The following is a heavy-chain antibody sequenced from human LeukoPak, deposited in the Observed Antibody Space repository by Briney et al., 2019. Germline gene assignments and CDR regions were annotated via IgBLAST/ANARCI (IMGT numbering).Heavy chain of an antibody. Sequence: SETLSLTCTVSGGSISSSSYYWGWIRQPPGKELEWVGSIYYRGSIYYNPSLKSRVTISVDTSKNHFSLKLSSVTAADTAVYYCARQGCSSTTCYLFALYAFDIWGQGTMVTVSS. D-gene: IGHD2-2*01. V-gene: IGHV4-39*01. CDR3: ARQGCSSTTCYLFALYAFDI. J-gene: IGHJ3*02. CDR2: IYYRGSI. CDR1: GGSISSSSYY.